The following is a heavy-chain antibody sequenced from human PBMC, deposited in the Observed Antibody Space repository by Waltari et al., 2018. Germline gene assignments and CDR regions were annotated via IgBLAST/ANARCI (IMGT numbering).Heavy chain of an antibody. CDR3: ARGGYSYGYGMDV. J-gene: IGHJ6*02. Sequence: QVQLVQSGAEVKNLGASVRVSCQASGYSFSDHHMHWVRQAPGQGPEWVGWISPNNGDTNYAQRFQGWVTMTSDSSISTAYMELNRLRSDDTAVYYCARGGYSYGYGMDVWGQGTTVIVSS. CDR2: ISPNNGDT. D-gene: IGHD5-12*01. CDR1: GYSFSDHH. V-gene: IGHV1-2*04.